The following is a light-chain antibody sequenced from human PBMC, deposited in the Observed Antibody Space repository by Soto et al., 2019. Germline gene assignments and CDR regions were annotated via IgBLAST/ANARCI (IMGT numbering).Light chain of an antibody. V-gene: IGLV1-40*01. CDR2: GNS. CDR1: SSNIGAHYD. Sequence: QSVLTQPPSVSGAPGQRVTISCTGSSSNIGAHYDVHWYQQLPGTAPKLLIYGNSNRPSGVPDRFSGSKSGTSASLAITGIQAEDEADYYCKSYDNSLSGYVFGTGTKVTVL. CDR3: KSYDNSLSGYV. J-gene: IGLJ1*01.